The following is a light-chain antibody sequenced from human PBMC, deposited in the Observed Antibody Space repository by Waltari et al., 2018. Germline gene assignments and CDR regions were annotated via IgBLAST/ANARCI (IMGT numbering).Light chain of an antibody. J-gene: IGLJ2*01. CDR2: AVT. CDR3: SSYTNRILV. Sequence: QSALTHPASVSGSPGQSLTISCTGSSSDIVDYDYFSWYQQHPGEAPKLIIYAVTPRPSGISNRCSGSKAGSAASLTISGLQAEDEADYYCSSYTNRILVFGGGTKLNVL. CDR1: SSDIVDYDY. V-gene: IGLV2-14*03.